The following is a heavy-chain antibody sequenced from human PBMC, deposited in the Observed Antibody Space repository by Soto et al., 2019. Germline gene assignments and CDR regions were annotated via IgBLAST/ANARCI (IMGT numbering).Heavy chain of an antibody. CDR2: ISSSSSYI. J-gene: IGHJ3*02. CDR1: GFTFSSYS. D-gene: IGHD3-22*01. CDR3: ARPGVVIDKPRAQNAFDI. V-gene: IGHV3-21*01. Sequence: GGSLRLSCAASGFTFSSYSMNWVRQAPGKGLEWVSSISSSSSYIYYADSVKGRFTISRDNAKNSLYLQMNSLRAEDTAVYYCARPGVVIDKPRAQNAFDIWGQGTMVTVSS.